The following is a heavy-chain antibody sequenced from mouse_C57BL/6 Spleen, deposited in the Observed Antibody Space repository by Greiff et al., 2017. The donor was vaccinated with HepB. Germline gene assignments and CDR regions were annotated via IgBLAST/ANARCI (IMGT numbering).Heavy chain of an antibody. V-gene: IGHV1-64*01. Sequence: VQLQHPGAELVKPGASVKLSCKASGYTFTSYWMHWVKQRPGQGLEWIGMIHPNSGSTNYNEKFKSKATLTVDKSSSTAYMQLSSLTSEDSAVYYCARSPYYGSSYPYWYFDVWGTGTTVTVSS. CDR2: IHPNSGST. CDR1: GYTFTSYW. J-gene: IGHJ1*03. CDR3: ARSPYYGSSYPYWYFDV. D-gene: IGHD1-1*01.